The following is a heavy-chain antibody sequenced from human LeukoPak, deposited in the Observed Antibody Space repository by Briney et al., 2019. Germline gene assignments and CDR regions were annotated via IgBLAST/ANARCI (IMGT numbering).Heavy chain of an antibody. CDR2: ISSSSYI. CDR3: ARSFLSIAAAATDY. J-gene: IGHJ4*02. V-gene: IGHV3-21*01. Sequence: GGSLRLSCAASGFTFSSYSMNWVRQAPGKGLEWVSSISSSSYIYYADSVKGRFTISRDNAKNSLYLQMTSRRAEDTAVYYCARSFLSIAAAATDYWGQGTLVTVSS. CDR1: GFTFSSYS. D-gene: IGHD6-13*01.